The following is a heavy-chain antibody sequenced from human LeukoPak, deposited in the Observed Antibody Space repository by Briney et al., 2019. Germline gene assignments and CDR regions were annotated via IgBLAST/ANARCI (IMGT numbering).Heavy chain of an antibody. D-gene: IGHD6-19*01. Sequence: GASVKVSCKVSGYTLTELSMHWVRQAPGKGLEWMGGIIPIFGTANYAQKFQGRVTITADESTSTAYMELSSLRSEDTAVYYCARGGWLVRPNFDYWGQGTLVTVSS. CDR2: IIPIFGTA. CDR1: GYTLTELS. CDR3: ARGGWLVRPNFDY. J-gene: IGHJ4*02. V-gene: IGHV1-69*13.